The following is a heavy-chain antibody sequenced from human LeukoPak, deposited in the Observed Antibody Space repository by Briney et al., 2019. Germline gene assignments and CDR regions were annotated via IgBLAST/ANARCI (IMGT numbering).Heavy chain of an antibody. D-gene: IGHD3-10*01. Sequence: GRSLRLSCTASGFSFGEYAMSWVRQAPGKGLECVGFIRSKTYGGTPEYAASVEGRFTISRDDSKRIAYLQMNSLKTEDTAVYYCSRGGGYGSGNYNLYYFDSLGQGTLVTVSS. J-gene: IGHJ4*02. CDR1: GFSFGEYA. CDR2: IRSKTYGGTP. CDR3: SRGGGYGSGNYNLYYFDS. V-gene: IGHV3-49*04.